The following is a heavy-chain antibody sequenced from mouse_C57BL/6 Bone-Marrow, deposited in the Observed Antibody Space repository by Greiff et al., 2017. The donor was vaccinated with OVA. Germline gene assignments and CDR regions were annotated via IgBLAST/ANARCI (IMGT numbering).Heavy chain of an antibody. D-gene: IGHD2-5*01. V-gene: IGHV5-9-1*02. J-gene: IGHJ4*01. CDR1: GFTFSSYA. Sequence: EVQLVESGEGLVKPGGSLKLSCAASGFTFSSYAMSWVRQTPEKRLEWVAYISSGGDYIYYADTVKGRFTISRDNARNTLYLQMSSLKSEDTAMYYCTREDYSNYAMDYWGQGTSVTVSS. CDR3: TREDYSNYAMDY. CDR2: ISSGGDYI.